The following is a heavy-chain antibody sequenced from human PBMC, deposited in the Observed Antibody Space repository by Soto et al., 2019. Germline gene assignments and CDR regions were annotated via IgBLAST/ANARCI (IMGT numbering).Heavy chain of an antibody. CDR1: GFTFSSYG. Sequence: GGSLRLSCAASGFTFSSYGMHWVRQAPGKGLEWVAVISYDGSNKYYADSVKGRFTISRVNSKNTLYLQMNSLRAEDTAVYYCAKSDFAGFGELFGYYYGMDVWGQGTTVTVSS. CDR2: ISYDGSNK. J-gene: IGHJ6*02. CDR3: AKSDFAGFGELFGYYYGMDV. V-gene: IGHV3-30*18. D-gene: IGHD3-10*01.